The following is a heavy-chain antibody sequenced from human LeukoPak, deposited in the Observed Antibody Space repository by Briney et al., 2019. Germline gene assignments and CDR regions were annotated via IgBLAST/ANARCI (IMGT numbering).Heavy chain of an antibody. J-gene: IGHJ4*02. V-gene: IGHV3-23*01. Sequence: GGSLRLSCAASGFTFSSYSLSWVRQAPGKGLEWVSSIGGSGDRTYYADSVKGRFTISRDNSKNTLYLQMNSPRAEDTAEYYCANGFFKSTGLDCWGQGTLVTVSS. D-gene: IGHD2/OR15-2a*01. CDR3: ANGFFKSTGLDC. CDR2: IGGSGDRT. CDR1: GFTFSSYS.